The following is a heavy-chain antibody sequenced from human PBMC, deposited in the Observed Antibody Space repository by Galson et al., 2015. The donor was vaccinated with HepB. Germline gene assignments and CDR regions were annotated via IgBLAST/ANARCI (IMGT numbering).Heavy chain of an antibody. Sequence: QSGAEVKKPGESLRISCKGSGYSFTSYWISWVRQMPGKGLEWMGRIDPSDSYTNYSPSFQGHVTISADKSISTAYLQWSSLKASDTAMYYCARRGITGTMVDAFDIWGQGTMVTVSS. CDR3: ARRGITGTMVDAFDI. D-gene: IGHD1-20*01. J-gene: IGHJ3*02. V-gene: IGHV5-10-1*01. CDR2: IDPSDSYT. CDR1: GYSFTSYW.